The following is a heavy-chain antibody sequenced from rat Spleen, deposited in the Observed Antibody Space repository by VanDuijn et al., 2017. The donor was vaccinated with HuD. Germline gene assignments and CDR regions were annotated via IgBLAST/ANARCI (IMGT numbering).Heavy chain of an antibody. Sequence: QVQLKESGPGLVQPSQTLSLTCTVSGFSLTDNSVHWLRQPPGKGLEWMGRMRHNGDTSYNSGLRSRLSISRDTSKNQVFLKMNSLQTDDTGTYYCTRDGTTGIFAYVIDAWGQGASVTVSS. J-gene: IGHJ4*01. V-gene: IGHV2-63*01. CDR2: MRHNGDT. D-gene: IGHD1-9*01. CDR1: GFSLTDNS. CDR3: TRDGTTGIFAYVIDA.